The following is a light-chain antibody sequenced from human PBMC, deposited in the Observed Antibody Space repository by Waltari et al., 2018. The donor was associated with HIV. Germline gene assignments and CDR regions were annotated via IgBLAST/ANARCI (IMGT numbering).Light chain of an antibody. Sequence: DSQLTQSPSFLSASVGDRVTITCRASQGIRSYLAWYQQKPGKAPKLLIYTASILQSGVPSRVSGSGSETEFTLTSSSLQPEDFATYYCQRLNSYRFTFGPGTKVDIK. CDR2: TAS. CDR3: QRLNSYRFT. CDR1: QGIRSY. V-gene: IGKV1-9*01. J-gene: IGKJ3*01.